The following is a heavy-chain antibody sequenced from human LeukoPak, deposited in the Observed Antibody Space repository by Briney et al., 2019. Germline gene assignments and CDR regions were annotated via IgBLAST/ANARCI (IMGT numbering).Heavy chain of an antibody. D-gene: IGHD3-22*01. Sequence: PSGTLSLTCAVSGGSISSSNWWSWVRQPPGKGLEWIGEIYHSGSTNYNPSLKSRVTISVDKSKNQFSLKLSSVTAADTAVYYCARHHLVYYDRWYFDLWGRGTLVTVSS. CDR2: IYHSGST. J-gene: IGHJ2*01. CDR1: GGSISSSNW. V-gene: IGHV4-4*02. CDR3: ARHHLVYYDRWYFDL.